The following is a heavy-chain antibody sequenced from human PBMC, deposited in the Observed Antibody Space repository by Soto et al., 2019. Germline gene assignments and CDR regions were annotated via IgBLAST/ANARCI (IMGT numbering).Heavy chain of an antibody. Sequence: SETLSLTCAVYGGSFSGYYWSWIRQPPGKGLEWIGEINHSGSTNYNPSLKSRVTISVDTSKNQFSQKLSYVTAADTVVYYCARISRIGGVIVYHAFDIWGQGTMVTVSS. CDR2: INHSGST. CDR3: ARISRIGGVIVYHAFDI. CDR1: GGSFSGYY. D-gene: IGHD3-16*02. V-gene: IGHV4-34*01. J-gene: IGHJ3*02.